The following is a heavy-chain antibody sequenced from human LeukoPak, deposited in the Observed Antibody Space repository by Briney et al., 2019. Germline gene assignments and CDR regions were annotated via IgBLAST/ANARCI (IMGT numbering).Heavy chain of an antibody. Sequence: SETLSLTCTVSGDSISSYYWSWIRQPPGKGLEWIGYIYTSGGTNYISSLKGRVTISIDTSKNQFSLKLSSVTAADSAVYYCARLTRLSTSPDRYYWDYWGQGTLVTVSS. V-gene: IGHV4-4*09. CDR1: GDSISSYY. CDR3: ARLTRLSTSPDRYYWDY. J-gene: IGHJ4*02. D-gene: IGHD6-6*01. CDR2: IYTSGGT.